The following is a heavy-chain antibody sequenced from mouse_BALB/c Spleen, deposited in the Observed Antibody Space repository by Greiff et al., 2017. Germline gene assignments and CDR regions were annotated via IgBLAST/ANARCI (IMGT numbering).Heavy chain of an antibody. D-gene: IGHD1-1*01. Sequence: VQLQQSGTVLARPGASVKMSCKASGYTFTSYWMHWVKQRPGQGLEWIGAIYPGNSDTSYNQKFKGKAKLPAVTSTSTAYMELSSLTNEDSAVYYCTRKGDYYYGSSYGYWGQGTTLTVSS. CDR3: TRKGDYYYGSSYGY. CDR1: GYTFTSYW. J-gene: IGHJ2*01. V-gene: IGHV1-5*01. CDR2: IYPGNSDT.